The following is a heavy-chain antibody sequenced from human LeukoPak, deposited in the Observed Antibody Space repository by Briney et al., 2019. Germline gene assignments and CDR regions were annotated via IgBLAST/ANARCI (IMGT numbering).Heavy chain of an antibody. CDR3: ARESGGSGWYGGDYFDY. D-gene: IGHD6-19*01. Sequence: GGSLRLSCAASGFTFSSYSMNWVRQAPGKGLEWVSSISSSSSYIYYADSVKGRFTVSRDNAKNSLYLQMNSLRAEDTAVYYCARESGGSGWYGGDYFDYWGQGTLVTVSS. V-gene: IGHV3-21*01. J-gene: IGHJ4*02. CDR1: GFTFSSYS. CDR2: ISSSSSYI.